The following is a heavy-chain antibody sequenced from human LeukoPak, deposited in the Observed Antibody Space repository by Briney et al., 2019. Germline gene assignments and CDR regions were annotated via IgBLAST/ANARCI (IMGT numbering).Heavy chain of an antibody. Sequence: GGSLRLSCAASGFTFDGYAMHWVRQAPGKGLEWVSLISGDGGSTYYADSVKGRFTISRDNSKNSLYLQMNSLRTEDTALYYCAKDIQSLARNYYDSSGYAFDIWGQGTMVTVSS. CDR1: GFTFDGYA. V-gene: IGHV3-43*02. CDR2: ISGDGGST. D-gene: IGHD3-22*01. J-gene: IGHJ3*02. CDR3: AKDIQSLARNYYDSSGYAFDI.